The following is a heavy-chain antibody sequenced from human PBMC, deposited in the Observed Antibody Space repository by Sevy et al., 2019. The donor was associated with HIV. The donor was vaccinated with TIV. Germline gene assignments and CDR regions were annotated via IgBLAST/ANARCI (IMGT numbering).Heavy chain of an antibody. CDR1: GGSISSSNYF. J-gene: IGHJ4*02. CDR3: ATRCGSSEFGYYFDY. D-gene: IGHD6-13*01. Sequence: SETLSLTCTVSGGSISSSNYFWDWIRQPPGKGLEWIASMYYNGNTYYNPSLKGRVTISVDTSENQFSLKLGSVTAADTAVYYCATRCGSSEFGYYFDYWGQGTLVTVSS. CDR2: MYYNGNT. V-gene: IGHV4-39*01.